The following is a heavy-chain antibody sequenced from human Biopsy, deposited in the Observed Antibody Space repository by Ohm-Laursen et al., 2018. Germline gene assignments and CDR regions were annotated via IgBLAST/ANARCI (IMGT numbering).Heavy chain of an antibody. CDR3: VKDRQYLAAGSSGYDY. J-gene: IGHJ4*02. V-gene: IGHV3-9*01. Sequence: SSLRLSFSASVFTFDDFAMHWVRQVPGKGLEWVSGITWNSGFTGYADSVKGRFIISRDNAKNTLFLQMNSLRAEDTAHYYCVKDRQYLAAGSSGYDYWGQGTLVTVSS. CDR1: VFTFDDFA. D-gene: IGHD6-13*01. CDR2: ITWNSGFT.